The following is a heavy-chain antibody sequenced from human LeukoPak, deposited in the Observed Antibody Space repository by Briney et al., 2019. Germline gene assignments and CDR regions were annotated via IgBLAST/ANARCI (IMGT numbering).Heavy chain of an antibody. CDR2: IYTSGST. CDR1: GGSISSGSYY. CDR3: ARDVGATPGYFDY. Sequence: SETLSLTCTVSGGSISSGSYYWSWIRQPAGKGLEWIGRIYTSGSTNYNPSLKSRVTISVDTSKNQFSLKLSSVTATDTAVYYCARDVGATPGYFDYWGQGTLVTVSS. V-gene: IGHV4-61*02. J-gene: IGHJ4*02. D-gene: IGHD1-26*01.